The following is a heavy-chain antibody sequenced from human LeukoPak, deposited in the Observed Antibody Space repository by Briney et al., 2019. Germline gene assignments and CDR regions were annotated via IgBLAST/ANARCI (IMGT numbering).Heavy chain of an antibody. V-gene: IGHV4-30-4*01. D-gene: IGHD5-12*01. J-gene: IGHJ4*02. CDR2: IYYSGST. CDR3: ARVIVATINFDY. CDR1: GGSISRGDYY. Sequence: SQTLSLTCTVSGGSISRGDYYRSWIPQPPGKGLEWIGYIYYSGSTYYNPSLKSRVTISVDTSKNQFSLKLSSVTAADTAVYYCARVIVATINFDYWGQGTLVTVSS.